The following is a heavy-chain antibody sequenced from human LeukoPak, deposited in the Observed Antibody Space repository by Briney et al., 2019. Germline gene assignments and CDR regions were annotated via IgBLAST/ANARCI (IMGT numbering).Heavy chain of an antibody. Sequence: SVKVSCKASGGTFSSYAISWVRQAPGQGLEWMGGIIPIFGTANYAQKFQGRVTITADESTSTAYMELSSLRSEDTAVYYCARDLRNWKGSFDIWGQGTMVTVSS. CDR2: IIPIFGTA. CDR3: ARDLRNWKGSFDI. J-gene: IGHJ3*02. V-gene: IGHV1-69*01. D-gene: IGHD1-1*01. CDR1: GGTFSSYA.